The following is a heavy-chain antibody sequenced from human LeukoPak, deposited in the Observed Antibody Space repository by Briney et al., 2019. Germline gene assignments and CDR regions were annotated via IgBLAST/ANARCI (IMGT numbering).Heavy chain of an antibody. Sequence: PGGSLRLSCAASGFTFSSYEMNWVRQAPGKGLEWVSYISSSGSTIYYADSVKGRFTISRDNAKNTVYLQMNSLRAEDTAIYYCAKDAANYPFFFDFWGQGTPVTVSS. CDR3: AKDAANYPFFFDF. J-gene: IGHJ4*02. CDR1: GFTFSSYE. V-gene: IGHV3-48*03. CDR2: ISSSGSTI. D-gene: IGHD4/OR15-4a*01.